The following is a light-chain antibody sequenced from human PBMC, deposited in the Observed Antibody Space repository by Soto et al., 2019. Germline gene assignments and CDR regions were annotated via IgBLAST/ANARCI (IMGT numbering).Light chain of an antibody. J-gene: IGKJ1*01. V-gene: IGKV3-15*01. Sequence: EIEMPQSPATLSVSPGERATLSCRASQSVSSNLAWYQQKPGQAPRLLIYGASTRATGIPARFSGSGSGTEFTLTISSLQPEDCATYYCLQDYNYPPTFGPGTKVDI. CDR1: QSVSSN. CDR3: LQDYNYPPT. CDR2: GAS.